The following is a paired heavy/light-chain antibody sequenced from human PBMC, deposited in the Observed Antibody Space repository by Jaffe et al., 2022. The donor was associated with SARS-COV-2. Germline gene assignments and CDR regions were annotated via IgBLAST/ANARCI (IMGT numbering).Light chain of an antibody. J-gene: IGKJ1*01. V-gene: IGKV4-1*01. CDR1: QSVLDGPKNINY. CDR2: WAS. Sequence: DIVMTQSPDSLAVSLGERATINCKSSQSVLDGPKNINYLAWYQQKPGQPPRLLIYWASIRESGVPDRFSGSGSGTDFSLTISSLQAEDVAVYYCQQYYSILGGTFGQGTKVEVK. CDR3: QQYYSILGGT.
Heavy chain of an antibody. CDR2: ISYDGAKE. V-gene: IGHV3-30*18. D-gene: IGHD2-15*01. CDR1: GFTFSTYD. Sequence: QVQLKESGGGVVQPGRSLRLSCAASGFTFSTYDIHWVRQAPGKGLEWLAVISYDGAKEYYIDSVKGRFTVSRDNSQNTAFLQMNSLRAEDTAVYYCAKDRVDLLNCNGGRCYILDHWGQGTPVTVSS. J-gene: IGHJ4*02. CDR3: AKDRVDLLNCNGGRCYILDH.